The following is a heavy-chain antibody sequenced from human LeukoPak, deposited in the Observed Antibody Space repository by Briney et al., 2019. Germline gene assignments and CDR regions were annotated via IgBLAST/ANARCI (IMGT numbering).Heavy chain of an antibody. V-gene: IGHV4-34*01. CDR2: INHSGGT. CDR3: ARGGRFGKGDY. Sequence: SETLSLTCAVSGGSFSGYYWSWIRQPPGKGLEWIGEINHSGGTNYNPSLMSRVTISVDTSKNQFSLKLSSVTAADTAVYYCARGGRFGKGDYWGQGTLVTVSP. J-gene: IGHJ4*02. CDR1: GGSFSGYY. D-gene: IGHD3-10*01.